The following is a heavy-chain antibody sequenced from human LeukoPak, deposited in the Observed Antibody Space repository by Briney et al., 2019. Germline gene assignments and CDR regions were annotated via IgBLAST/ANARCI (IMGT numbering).Heavy chain of an antibody. J-gene: IGHJ4*02. D-gene: IGHD6-19*01. CDR2: VDPEDGET. CDR1: GYTFTDYY. CDR3: TPGYSSGWIDY. Sequence: ASVKISCKVSGYTFTDYYMHWVQQAPGKGLEWMGLVDPEDGETIYAEKFQGRVTITADTSTDTAYMELSSLRSEDTAVYYCTPGYSSGWIDYWGQGTLVTVSS. V-gene: IGHV1-69-2*01.